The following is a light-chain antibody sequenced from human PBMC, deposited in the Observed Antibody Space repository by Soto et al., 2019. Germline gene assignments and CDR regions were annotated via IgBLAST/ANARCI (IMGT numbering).Light chain of an antibody. CDR3: CSYTSSGAHV. V-gene: IGLV2-14*01. Sequence: QSVLTQPASVSGSPGQSITISCTGTSSDVGGYGYVSWHQQHPGKAPKLMIYEVNTRPSGVSNRFSGSKSGNTASLTISGLQAEDEADYYCCSYTSSGAHVFGGGTKLTVL. CDR2: EVN. J-gene: IGLJ2*01. CDR1: SSDVGGYGY.